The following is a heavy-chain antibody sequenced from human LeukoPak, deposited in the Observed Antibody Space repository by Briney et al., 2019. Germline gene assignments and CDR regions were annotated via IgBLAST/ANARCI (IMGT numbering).Heavy chain of an antibody. Sequence: GALRLSCAASGFTFSSYGMHWVRQAPGKGLEWVAFIRYDGSNKYYADFVKGRFTISRDNSKNTLYLQMNSLRAEDTAVYYCAKDRRDGYNRDDAFDIWGQGTMVTVSS. V-gene: IGHV3-30*02. CDR1: GFTFSSYG. CDR3: AKDRRDGYNRDDAFDI. J-gene: IGHJ3*02. CDR2: IRYDGSNK. D-gene: IGHD5-24*01.